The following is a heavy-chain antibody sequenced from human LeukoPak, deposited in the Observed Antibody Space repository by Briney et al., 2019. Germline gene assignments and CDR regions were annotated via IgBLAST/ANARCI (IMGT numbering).Heavy chain of an antibody. CDR3: ARAGGCGGDCYSGSDAFDI. Sequence: SETQSLTCTVSGGSINTRSYYWGWIRQPPGKGLEWIGSIYYGGSTYYNPSLKSRGTISVDTSKNQFSLKLSSVTAADTAVYYCARAGGCGGDCYSGSDAFDIWGQGTMVTVSS. CDR1: GGSINTRSYY. CDR2: IYYGGST. J-gene: IGHJ3*02. D-gene: IGHD2-21*02. V-gene: IGHV4-39*07.